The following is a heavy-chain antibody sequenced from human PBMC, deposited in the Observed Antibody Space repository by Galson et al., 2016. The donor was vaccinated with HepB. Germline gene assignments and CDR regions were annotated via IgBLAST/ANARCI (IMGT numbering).Heavy chain of an antibody. V-gene: IGHV4-61*01. CDR1: GVSVTSGTYY. Sequence: ETLSLTCTISGVSVTSGTYYWTWIRQPPGMALEWIGYIDYTGSTRYNPSLRGRVTISVDGAKNHFSLELTSVTAADTAVYYCTRQRPHKEYGSGRDYWGQGTLVTVSS. CDR3: TRQRPHKEYGSGRDY. D-gene: IGHD3-10*01. CDR2: IDYTGST. J-gene: IGHJ4*02.